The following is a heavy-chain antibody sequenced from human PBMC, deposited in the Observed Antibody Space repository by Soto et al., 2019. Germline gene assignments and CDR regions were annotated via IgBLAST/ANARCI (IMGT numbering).Heavy chain of an antibody. J-gene: IGHJ5*02. CDR3: ARGAQLVFGQYNWFDP. CDR1: GDSVSSNSAA. CDR2: TYYRSKWYN. V-gene: IGHV6-1*01. Sequence: SQTLSLTCAISGDSVSSNSAAWNWIRQSPSRGLEWLGRTYYRSKWYNDYAVSVKSRITINPDTSKNQFSLQLNSVTPEDTAVYYCARGAQLVFGQYNWFDPWGQGTLVTV. D-gene: IGHD6-6*01.